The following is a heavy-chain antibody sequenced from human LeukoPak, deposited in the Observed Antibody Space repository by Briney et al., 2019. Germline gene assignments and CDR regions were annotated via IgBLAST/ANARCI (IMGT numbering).Heavy chain of an antibody. CDR2: IYYSGST. Sequence: SETLSLTCTVSGGSISSYYWSWIRQPPGKGLEWIGYIYYSGSTNYSPSLKSRVTISVDTSKNQFSLKLNSVTAADTAVYYCARGGGYDFWSGYLGFWGQGTLVTVPS. V-gene: IGHV4-59*01. D-gene: IGHD3-3*01. CDR3: ARGGGYDFWSGYLGF. CDR1: GGSISSYY. J-gene: IGHJ4*02.